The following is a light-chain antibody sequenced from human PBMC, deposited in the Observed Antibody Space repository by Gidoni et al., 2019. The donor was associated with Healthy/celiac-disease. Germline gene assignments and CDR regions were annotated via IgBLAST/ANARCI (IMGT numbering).Light chain of an antibody. Sequence: EIVLTQSPGTLSLSPGERATLSCRASQSVSSSYLAWYQQKPGQAPRLLIYGASRRATGIPDRFSGSGSGTDFTLTISRLEPEDFAVYYCQQYGSSFFTFGPGTKVDIK. CDR1: QSVSSSY. J-gene: IGKJ3*01. V-gene: IGKV3-20*01. CDR2: GAS. CDR3: QQYGSSFFT.